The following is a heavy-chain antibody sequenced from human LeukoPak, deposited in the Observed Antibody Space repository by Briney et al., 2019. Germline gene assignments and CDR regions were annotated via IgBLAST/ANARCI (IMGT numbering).Heavy chain of an antibody. CDR2: ISSSGSTI. CDR1: GFTFSSYE. D-gene: IGHD2/OR15-2a*01. CDR3: AREYRVSPNWFDP. V-gene: IGHV3-48*03. J-gene: IGHJ5*02. Sequence: PGGSLRLSCAASGFTFSSYEMNWVRQAPGKGLEWVSYISSSGSTIYYADSVKGRFTISRDNAKNSLYLQMNSLRAEDTAVYYCAREYRVSPNWFDPWGQGTLVTVSS.